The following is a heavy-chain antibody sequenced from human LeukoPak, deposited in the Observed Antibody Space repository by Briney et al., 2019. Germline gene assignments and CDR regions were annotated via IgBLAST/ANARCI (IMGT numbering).Heavy chain of an antibody. V-gene: IGHV1-2*02. Sequence: GASVKVSCKASRYTFTGYYMHWVRQAPGQGLEWMGWINPNSGGTNYAQKVQGRVTMTRDTSISTAYMELSRLRSDDTAVYYCARVRYYGSGSYYLYFDYWGQGTLVTVSS. CDR2: INPNSGGT. CDR3: ARVRYYGSGSYYLYFDY. CDR1: RYTFTGYY. D-gene: IGHD3-10*01. J-gene: IGHJ4*02.